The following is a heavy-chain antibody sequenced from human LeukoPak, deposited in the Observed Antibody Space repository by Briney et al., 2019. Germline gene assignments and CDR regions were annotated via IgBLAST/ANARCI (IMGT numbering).Heavy chain of an antibody. V-gene: IGHV3-48*01. Sequence: GGSLRLSCAASGFTFSSYSMNWVRRAPGKGLEWVSYISSSSSTIYYADSVKGRFTISRDNAKNSLYLQMNSLRAEDTAVYYCASGQDSNYGYWGQGTLVTVSS. CDR1: GFTFSSYS. CDR3: ASGQDSNYGY. CDR2: ISSSSSTI. D-gene: IGHD4-11*01. J-gene: IGHJ4*02.